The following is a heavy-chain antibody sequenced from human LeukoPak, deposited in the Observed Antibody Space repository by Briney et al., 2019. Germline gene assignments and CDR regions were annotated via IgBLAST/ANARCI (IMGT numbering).Heavy chain of an antibody. V-gene: IGHV3-48*03. CDR2: ISSSGSTI. CDR1: GFTFSSYE. J-gene: IGHJ4*02. Sequence: GGSLRLSCAASGFTFSSYEMNWVSQAPGKGLEWVSYISSSGSTIYYADSVKGRFTISRDNAKNSLYLQMNSLRAEDTAVYYCARGRDGYNLRGYFDYWGQGTLVTVFS. D-gene: IGHD5-24*01. CDR3: ARGRDGYNLRGYFDY.